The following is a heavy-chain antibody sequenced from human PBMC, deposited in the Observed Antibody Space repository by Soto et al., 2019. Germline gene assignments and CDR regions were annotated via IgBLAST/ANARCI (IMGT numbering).Heavy chain of an antibody. Sequence: QVDLVQSGAEVKKPGASVKMSCKSSGYRLSNYYMHWVRQAPGQGLEWMGVVNPSDGRANYARKFQGRVTMTWETSTTTLYMEVNSLSSDDTAIYYCARAEVIVAGQAVDSWGQGTLVTVSS. CDR3: ARAEVIVAGQAVDS. CDR1: GYRLSNYY. CDR2: VNPSDGRA. V-gene: IGHV1-46*01. J-gene: IGHJ4*02. D-gene: IGHD5-12*01.